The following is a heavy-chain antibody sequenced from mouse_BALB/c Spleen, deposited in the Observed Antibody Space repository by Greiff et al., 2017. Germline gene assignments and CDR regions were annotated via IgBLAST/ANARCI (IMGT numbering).Heavy chain of an antibody. D-gene: IGHD1-2*01. CDR3: ARVYYGDGYFDG. CDR2: IDPANGNT. J-gene: IGHJ1*01. Sequence: DVKLQESGAELVKPGASVKLSCTASGFNIKDTYMHWVKQRPEQGLEWIGRIDPANGNTKYDPKFQGKATITADTSSNTAYLQLSSLKSEDTAVYFCARVYYGDGYFDGWGAGTTVTVSS. CDR1: GFNIKDTY. V-gene: IGHV14-3*02.